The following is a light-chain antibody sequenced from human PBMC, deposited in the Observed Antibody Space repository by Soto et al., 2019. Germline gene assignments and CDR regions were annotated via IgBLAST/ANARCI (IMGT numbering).Light chain of an antibody. Sequence: EIVLTQSPATLSLSPGKRATLSCRASQNISNYLIWYQQKPGQAPRLVIFDASTRATGIPERFSGSGSGTHFTLTITSLEPEDFAVYYCQEYDGAPPVTFGLGTRLEIK. V-gene: IGKV3-11*01. CDR3: QEYDGAPPVT. CDR2: DAS. CDR1: QNISNY. J-gene: IGKJ5*01.